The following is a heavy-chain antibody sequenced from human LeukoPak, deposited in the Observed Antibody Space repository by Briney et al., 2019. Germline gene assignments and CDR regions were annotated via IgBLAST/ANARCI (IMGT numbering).Heavy chain of an antibody. CDR1: GYSISSGYY. J-gene: IGHJ5*02. D-gene: IGHD1-26*01. V-gene: IGHV4-38-2*01. CDR2: IYHSGST. CDR3: ARAREVGAYYNWFDP. Sequence: SETLSLTCAVSGYSISSGYYWGWIRQPPGKGLEWIGSIYHSGSTYYNPSLKSRVTISVDTSKNQFSLKLSSVTAADTAVYYCARAREVGAYYNWFDPWGQGTLVTASS.